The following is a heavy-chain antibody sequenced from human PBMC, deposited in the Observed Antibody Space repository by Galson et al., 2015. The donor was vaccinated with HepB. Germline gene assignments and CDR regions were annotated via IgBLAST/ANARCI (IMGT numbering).Heavy chain of an antibody. Sequence: SLRLSCAASGFTFSRYAMSWVRQAPGKGLEWVSAISGSGGATYYADSVKGRFTVSRDSSKNTLYLQMNSLRAEGTAVYYCAKDSPYGSGSYYIPNNFDYWGQGTLVTVSS. D-gene: IGHD3-10*01. V-gene: IGHV3-23*01. CDR2: ISGSGGAT. CDR3: AKDSPYGSGSYYIPNNFDY. J-gene: IGHJ4*02. CDR1: GFTFSRYA.